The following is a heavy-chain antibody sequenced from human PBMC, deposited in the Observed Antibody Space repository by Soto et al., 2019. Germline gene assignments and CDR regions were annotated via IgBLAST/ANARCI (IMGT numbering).Heavy chain of an antibody. CDR3: ATSNYGSGSYYYYYGMDV. CDR1: GYTLTELS. J-gene: IGHJ6*02. Sequence: GGPVKVSCKVSGYTLTELSMHWVRQAPGKGLEWMGGFDPEDGETIYAQKFQGRVTMTEDTSTDTAYMELSSLRSEDTAVYYCATSNYGSGSYYYYYGMDVWGQGTTVTVSS. CDR2: FDPEDGET. V-gene: IGHV1-24*01. D-gene: IGHD3-10*01.